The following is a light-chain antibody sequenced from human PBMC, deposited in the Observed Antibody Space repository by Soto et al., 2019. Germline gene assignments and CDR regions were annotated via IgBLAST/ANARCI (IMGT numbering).Light chain of an antibody. CDR1: ESVGST. Sequence: EIFMTQSPATLSVSPGEKVILSCRASESVGSTLAWYQQKPGQAPRLLIRGASTRATGVPARFSGSGSGTKFTLTISSLQSEDFADYYCQQYSTSLTFGGGTTLEIK. J-gene: IGKJ4*02. CDR3: QQYSTSLT. V-gene: IGKV3-15*01. CDR2: GAS.